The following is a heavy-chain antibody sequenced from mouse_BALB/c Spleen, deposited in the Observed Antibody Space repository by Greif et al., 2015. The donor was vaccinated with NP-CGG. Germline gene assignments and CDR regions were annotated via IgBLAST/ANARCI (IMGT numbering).Heavy chain of an antibody. CDR3: ARWDWYFDV. CDR1: GFNIKDTY. CDR2: IDXANGNT. Sequence: EVQLQQSGAELVKPGASVKLSCTASGFNIKDTYMHWVKQRPEQGLEWIGRIDXANGNTKYDPKFQSKATITADTSSNTAYLQLSSLTSEDTAVYYCARWDWYFDVWGAGTTVTVSS. V-gene: IGHV14-3*02. J-gene: IGHJ1*01.